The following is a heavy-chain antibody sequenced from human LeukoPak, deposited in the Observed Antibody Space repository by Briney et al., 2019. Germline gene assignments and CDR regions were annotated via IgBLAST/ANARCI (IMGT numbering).Heavy chain of an antibody. Sequence: KPSETLSLTCAVHGGSFSGYYWSWIRQPPGKGLEWIGEINHSGSTNYNPSLKSRVTISVDTSKNQFSLKLSSVTAADTAVYYCARRWLHRKGFDYWGQGTLVTVSS. CDR3: ARRWLHRKGFDY. CDR1: GGSFSGYY. CDR2: INHSGST. J-gene: IGHJ4*02. D-gene: IGHD5-24*01. V-gene: IGHV4-34*01.